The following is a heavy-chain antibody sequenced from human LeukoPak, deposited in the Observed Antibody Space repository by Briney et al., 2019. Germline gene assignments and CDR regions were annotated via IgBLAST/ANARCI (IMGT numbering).Heavy chain of an antibody. CDR2: ISGSGGST. J-gene: IGHJ4*02. V-gene: IGHV3-23*01. D-gene: IGHD3-22*01. CDR3: ANTDSSGYYYGSPGD. Sequence: RTGGSLRLSCAASGFTFSSYAMSWVRQAPGKGLEWVSAISGSGGSTYYADSVKGRFTISRDNSKNTLYLQMNSLRAEDTAVYYCANTDSSGYYYGSPGDWGQGTLVTVSS. CDR1: GFTFSSYA.